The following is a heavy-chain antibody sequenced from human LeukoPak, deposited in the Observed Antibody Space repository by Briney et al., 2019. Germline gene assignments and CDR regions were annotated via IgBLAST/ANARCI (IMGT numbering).Heavy chain of an antibody. J-gene: IGHJ4*02. CDR3: ASFPWDLRPT. V-gene: IGHV3-7*01. Sequence: PGGSLRLSCAGSGFTFSNSWMGWVRQAPGKGLEWVANVQHIGGETYYVDSVKGRFTISRDNAKNSVYLQMNSLGADDTAVYYCASFPWDLRPTWGQGTLVSVAS. D-gene: IGHD1-26*01. CDR1: GFTFSNSW. CDR2: VQHIGGET.